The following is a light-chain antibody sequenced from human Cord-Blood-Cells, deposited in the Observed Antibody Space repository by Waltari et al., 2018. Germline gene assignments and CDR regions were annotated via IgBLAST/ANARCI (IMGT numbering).Light chain of an antibody. CDR2: RNN. CDR3: AACDDSLSGPV. CDR1: SSNIGSNY. J-gene: IGLJ2*01. Sequence: QSVLTQPPSASGTPGQRVTISCSGSSSNIGSNYVYWYQQLPGTAPKLLIYRNNPLALGVPDRFSGSKSGTSASLAIIGIRSEDDADFYCAACDDSLSGPVFGGGTKLTVL. V-gene: IGLV1-47*01.